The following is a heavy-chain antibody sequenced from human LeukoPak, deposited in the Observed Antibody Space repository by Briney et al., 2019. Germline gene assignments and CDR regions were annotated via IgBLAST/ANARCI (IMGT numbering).Heavy chain of an antibody. J-gene: IGHJ4*02. V-gene: IGHV3-30*14. D-gene: IGHD3-10*01. CDR1: GFTFGSYA. CDR3: VKDGSGSYYTYYFDY. Sequence: GGSLRLSCAASGFTFGSYAMHWVRQAPGRGLEWVAGISYDGTNKYYADSVKGRFTISRDNSKNTLYLQMSSLRAEDTAVYYCVKDGSGSYYTYYFDYWGQGTLVTVSS. CDR2: ISYDGTNK.